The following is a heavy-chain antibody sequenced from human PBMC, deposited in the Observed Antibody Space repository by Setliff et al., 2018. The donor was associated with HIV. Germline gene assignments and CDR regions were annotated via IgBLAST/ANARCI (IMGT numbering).Heavy chain of an antibody. V-gene: IGHV3-48*03. Sequence: GGSLRLSCAASGFAFSSSEMNWVRQAPGKGLEWVSYISSSGSSIYYGDSGKGRFTISRDNAKNSLYLQMNSLRAEDTAVYYCAKDDILTGYYKGVDYWGQGTLVTVSS. CDR1: GFAFSSSE. CDR2: ISSSGSSI. J-gene: IGHJ4*02. D-gene: IGHD3-9*01. CDR3: AKDDILTGYYKGVDY.